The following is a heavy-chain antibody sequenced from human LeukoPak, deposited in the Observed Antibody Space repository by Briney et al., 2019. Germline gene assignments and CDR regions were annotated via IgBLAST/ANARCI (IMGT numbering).Heavy chain of an antibody. D-gene: IGHD2-15*01. V-gene: IGHV1-18*01. CDR3: ARDTEYCSGGSCYSN. CDR2: INAYSGNT. J-gene: IGHJ4*02. CDR1: GYTFTSYG. Sequence: ASVKVSCKASGYTFTSYGITWVRQAPGQGLEWMGWINAYSGNTNYAQKFQARVTMTTDTSTSTAYMELRSLRSDDTAMYFCARDTEYCSGGSCYSNWGQGTLVTVSS.